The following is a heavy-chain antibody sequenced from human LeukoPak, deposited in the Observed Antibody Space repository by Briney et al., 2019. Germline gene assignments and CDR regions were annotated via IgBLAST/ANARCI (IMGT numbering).Heavy chain of an antibody. CDR3: ARDFSYFRIHFDY. J-gene: IGHJ4*02. Sequence: GGSLRLSCAASGFTFSSYAMSWVRQAPGKGLEWVSGISSSGGSTYYADSVKGRFTISRDNSKNTLYLQMDSLRAEDTAVYYCARDFSYFRIHFDYWGQGALVTVSS. CDR1: GFTFSSYA. CDR2: ISSSGGST. V-gene: IGHV3-23*01. D-gene: IGHD3-9*01.